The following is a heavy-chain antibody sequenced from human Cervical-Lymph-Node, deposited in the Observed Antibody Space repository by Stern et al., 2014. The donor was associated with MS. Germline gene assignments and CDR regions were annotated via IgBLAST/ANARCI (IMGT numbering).Heavy chain of an antibody. Sequence: VQLVESGAEVKKPGASVRVSCKASGYTFTIYGISWVRQAPGQVLEWICCLSAYNGNTNYAQKLQGRVTMTTDTSTSTAYMELRSLRSDDTAVYYCARGLLGSENAFDIWGQGTMVTVSS. CDR1: GYTFTIYG. J-gene: IGHJ3*02. D-gene: IGHD2-15*01. CDR3: ARGLLGSENAFDI. V-gene: IGHV1-18*01. CDR2: LSAYNGNT.